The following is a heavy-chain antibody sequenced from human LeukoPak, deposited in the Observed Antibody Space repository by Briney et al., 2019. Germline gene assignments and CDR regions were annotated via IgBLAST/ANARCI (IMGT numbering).Heavy chain of an antibody. J-gene: IGHJ3*02. CDR1: GGSISSNIHY. V-gene: IGHV4-39*07. D-gene: IGHD6-6*01. CDR3: ARTSIAARRANTFDI. CDR2: VHYTGNT. Sequence: PSETLSLTCSVSGGSISSNIHYWGWIRQPPGRGLEWIASVHYTGNTFYNPSLKSRVTISVDTSKDQFSLKLSSVTAADTAVYYCARTSIAARRANTFDIWGQGTMVTVSS.